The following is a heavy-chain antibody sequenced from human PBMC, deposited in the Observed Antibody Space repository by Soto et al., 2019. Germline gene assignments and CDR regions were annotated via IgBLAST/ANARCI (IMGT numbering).Heavy chain of an antibody. CDR3: AKDRSNGWYGLCAFDI. V-gene: IGHV3-23*01. Sequence: EVQLLESGGGLVQPGGSLRLSCAASGFTFSSYAMSWVRQAPEKGLEWVSAISGSGGSTYYADSVKSRFTVSRDNSKNTLYLQMNSLRAEDTSVYYCAKDRSNGWYGLCAFDIWGQGTMVTVSS. CDR2: ISGSGGST. J-gene: IGHJ3*02. D-gene: IGHD6-19*01. CDR1: GFTFSSYA.